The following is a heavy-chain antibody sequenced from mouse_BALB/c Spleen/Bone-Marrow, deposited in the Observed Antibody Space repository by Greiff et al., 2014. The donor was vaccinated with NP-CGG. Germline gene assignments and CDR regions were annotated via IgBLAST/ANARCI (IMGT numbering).Heavy chain of an antibody. V-gene: IGHV1-14*01. CDR2: INPYNDGT. Sequence: VQLQQPGPELVKPGASVKMSCKASGYTFTSYVMHWVKQKPGQGLEWIGYINPYNDGTKYNEKFKGKATLTSDKSSSTAYMELSSLTSEDSAVYYCARKVWYYAMGYWGQGTSVTVSS. CDR3: ARKVWYYAMGY. CDR1: GYTFTSYV. D-gene: IGHD2-10*02. J-gene: IGHJ4*01.